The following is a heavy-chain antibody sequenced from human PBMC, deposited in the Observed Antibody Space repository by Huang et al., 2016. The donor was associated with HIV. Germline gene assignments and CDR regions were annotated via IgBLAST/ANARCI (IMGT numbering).Heavy chain of an antibody. D-gene: IGHD2-21*02. CDR2: IIPMFGTT. J-gene: IGHJ6*03. Sequence: QVQLVQSGAEVKRPGASVKVSCRASGGTFSTNAVSWVRQATGQGLEWMGGIIPMFGTTNYAQRFQGKVTITADESSSTVYMELSSLRSDDTAVYYCARQPYCGGDCAHYYYFYMDVWGKGTTVTVSS. CDR3: ARQPYCGGDCAHYYYFYMDV. V-gene: IGHV1-69*13. CDR1: GGTFSTNA.